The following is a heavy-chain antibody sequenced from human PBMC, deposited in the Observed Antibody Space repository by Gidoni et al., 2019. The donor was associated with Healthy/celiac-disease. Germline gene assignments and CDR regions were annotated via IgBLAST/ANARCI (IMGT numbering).Heavy chain of an antibody. J-gene: IGHJ3*02. D-gene: IGHD3-22*01. CDR2: INWNGGST. CDR1: GFIFDDYG. V-gene: IGHV3-20*04. CDR3: ARSYDNSGYFHDAFDI. Sequence: EVQLVESGGGVVRPGGYLRLSCAASGFIFDDYGMSWVRQVPGRGLEWVSGINWNGGSTGYADSVKGRFTISRDNAKNSLYLQMNSLRAEDTALYYCARSYDNSGYFHDAFDIWGQGTMVTVSS.